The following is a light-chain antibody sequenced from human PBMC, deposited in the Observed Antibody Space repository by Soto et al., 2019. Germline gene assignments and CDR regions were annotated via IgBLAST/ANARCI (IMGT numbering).Light chain of an antibody. J-gene: IGKJ1*01. V-gene: IGKV3-11*01. Sequence: IVLTQSPATLPLSPGARATLSCRAGQSVSSYLAWYQQKPGQAPRLLSYDASNRATGIPTRFSGTGSGTDFTLTITGLEPEDSAVYYGEQRSTWPWTSGQGAKVDIK. CDR3: EQRSTWPWT. CDR1: QSVSSY. CDR2: DAS.